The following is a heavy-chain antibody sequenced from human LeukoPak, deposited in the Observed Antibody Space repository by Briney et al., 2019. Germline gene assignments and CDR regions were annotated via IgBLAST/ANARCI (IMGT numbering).Heavy chain of an antibody. V-gene: IGHV4-4*07. D-gene: IGHD3-10*01. J-gene: IGHJ6*03. CDR2: IYSSGST. CDR3: ARDERRSGSRNYYYHMDV. CDR1: GGSISSNY. Sequence: SETLSLTCTVSGGSISSNYWSRIRQPAGKGLEWIGRIYSSGSTSYNPSLKSRATVSIDTSRNQFSLSLGSVTAADTAVYYCARDERRSGSRNYYYHMDVWGKGTTVTVSS.